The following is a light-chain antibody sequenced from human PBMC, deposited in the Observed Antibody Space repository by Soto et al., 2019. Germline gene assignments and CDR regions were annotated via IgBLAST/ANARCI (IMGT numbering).Light chain of an antibody. CDR3: QQSYSTRWT. V-gene: IGKV1-39*01. CDR2: AAS. J-gene: IGKJ1*01. Sequence: DTPMTQSPSSLSASVGDRVTITCRASQSISSYLNWYQQKPGKAPKLLIYAASSLQSGVPSRFSGSGSGTDFTLTISSLQPEDFATYYCQQSYSTRWTFGQGTKVEIK. CDR1: QSISSY.